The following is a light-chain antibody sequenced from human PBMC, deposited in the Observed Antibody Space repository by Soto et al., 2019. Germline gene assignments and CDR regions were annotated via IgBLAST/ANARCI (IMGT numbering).Light chain of an antibody. Sequence: QSVLTQPPSVSAPPGQKVTISCSGSTSNIAINYVSWYQKLPGTAPTLLIYDNDKRPSGIPDRFSASKSGTAATLDISGLQTGDEADYYCATWDISLTAVLFGGGTKLTVL. CDR2: DND. J-gene: IGLJ3*02. V-gene: IGLV1-51*01. CDR1: TSNIAINY. CDR3: ATWDISLTAVL.